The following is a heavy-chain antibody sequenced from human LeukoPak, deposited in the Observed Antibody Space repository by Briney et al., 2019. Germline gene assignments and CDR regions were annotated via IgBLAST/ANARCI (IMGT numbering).Heavy chain of an antibody. D-gene: IGHD6-6*01. CDR2: INPSGGST. J-gene: IGHJ4*02. V-gene: IGHV1-46*01. CDR1: GYTFTSYY. CDR3: ARKSVANPIDY. Sequence: ASVKVSCKASGYTFTSYYINWVRQAPGQRIEWMGVINPSGGSTSYAQKFQGRVTVTRDTSTSTIYMELSSLRSEDTAVYYCARKSVANPIDYWGQGSLVTVSS.